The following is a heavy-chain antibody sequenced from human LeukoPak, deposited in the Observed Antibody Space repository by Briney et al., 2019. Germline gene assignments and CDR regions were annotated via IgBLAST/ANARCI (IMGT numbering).Heavy chain of an antibody. CDR3: ARDDYGGNSGFDY. J-gene: IGHJ4*02. CDR2: IYYSGST. D-gene: IGHD4-23*01. CDR1: GGSISSGNYY. V-gene: IGHV4-39*07. Sequence: SETLSLTCTVPGGSISSGNYYWGWIRQPPGKGLEWIGNIYYSGSTYYNPSLKSRVTISVDTSKNQFSLKLSSVIAADTAVYYCARDDYGGNSGFDYWGQGTLVTVSS.